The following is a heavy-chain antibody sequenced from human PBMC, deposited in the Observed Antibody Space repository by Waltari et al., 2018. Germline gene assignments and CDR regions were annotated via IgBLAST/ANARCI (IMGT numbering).Heavy chain of an antibody. D-gene: IGHD3-22*01. V-gene: IGHV3-7*01. CDR1: GFTLSSYW. J-gene: IGHJ3*02. CDR3: ARDQWFAFDI. CDR2: IMTGGSEE. Sequence: EVRPVVSGGGLVQTGGSLRLSCAALGFTLSSYWTSWVRQAPGKGLEWVANIMTGGSEEYYVDSVRGRFTISRDNAKNSLFLQMNSLRPEDTAVYYCARDQWFAFDIWGQGTMVTVSS.